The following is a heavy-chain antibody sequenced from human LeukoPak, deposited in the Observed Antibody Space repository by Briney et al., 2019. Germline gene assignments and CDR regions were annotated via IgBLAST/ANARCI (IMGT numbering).Heavy chain of an antibody. CDR2: FDPEDGET. D-gene: IGHD4-23*01. CDR3: ARVGYGGNSV. CDR1: GYTLTELS. V-gene: IGHV1-24*01. J-gene: IGHJ4*02. Sequence: GASVKVSCKVSGYTLTELSMHWVRQAPGKGLEWMGGFDPEDGETIYAQKFQGRVTITADESTSTAYMELSSLRSEDTAVYYCARVGYGGNSVWGQGTLVTVSS.